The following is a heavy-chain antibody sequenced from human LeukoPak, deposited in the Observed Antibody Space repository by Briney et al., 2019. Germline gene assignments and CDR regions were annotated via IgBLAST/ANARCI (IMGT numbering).Heavy chain of an antibody. CDR1: GGSISSYY. CDR3: ARGLGSGSYYRLSLWFDP. J-gene: IGHJ5*02. Sequence: PSETLSLTCTVSGGSISSYYWSWIRQPPGKGLEWIGYIYYSGSTNYNPSLKSRVTISVDTSKNQFSLKLSSVTAADTAVYYCARGLGSGSYYRLSLWFDPWGQGTLVTVSS. V-gene: IGHV4-59*12. D-gene: IGHD3-10*01. CDR2: IYYSGST.